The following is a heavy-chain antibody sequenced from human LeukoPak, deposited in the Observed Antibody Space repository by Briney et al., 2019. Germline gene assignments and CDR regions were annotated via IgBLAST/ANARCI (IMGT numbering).Heavy chain of an antibody. CDR3: AKVLMTGIAVCFDY. Sequence: GGSLRLSCAASGFTFSDYYMSWIRQAPGKGLEWVSYISSSGSTIYYADSVKGRFTISRDNSKNTLYLQMNSLRAEDTAVYYCAKVLMTGIAVCFDYWGQGTLVTVSS. V-gene: IGHV3-11*01. CDR2: ISSSGSTI. D-gene: IGHD6-19*01. CDR1: GFTFSDYY. J-gene: IGHJ4*02.